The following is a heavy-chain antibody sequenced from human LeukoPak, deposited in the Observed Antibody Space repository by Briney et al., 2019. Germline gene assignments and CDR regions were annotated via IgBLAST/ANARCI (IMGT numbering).Heavy chain of an antibody. CDR3: AELGITMIGGV. D-gene: IGHD3-10*02. V-gene: IGHV4-38-2*02. Sequence: SETLSLTCTVSGYSISSGYYWGWIRQSPGKGLEWIGTIWHSGITYYNPSLKSRVTISVDTSKNQFSLNLSSVTAADTAVYYCAELGITMIGGVWGKGTTVTISS. CDR2: IWHSGIT. CDR1: GYSISSGYY. J-gene: IGHJ6*04.